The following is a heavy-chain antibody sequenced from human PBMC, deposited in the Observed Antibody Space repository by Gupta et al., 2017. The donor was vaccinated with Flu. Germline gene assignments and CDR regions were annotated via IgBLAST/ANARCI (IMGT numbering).Heavy chain of an antibody. J-gene: IGHJ5*02. Sequence: HYMNWVRQAPGKGLEWLGRSRNKPNGYMTEYAASVEGRFSISRDDSERSLYLQMNSLTIEDTVVYFCAREGLAVAAYPFDLWGQGALVTVSS. CDR1: HY. V-gene: IGHV3-72*01. CDR3: AREGLAVAAYPFDL. D-gene: IGHD6-19*01. CDR2: SRNKPNGYMT.